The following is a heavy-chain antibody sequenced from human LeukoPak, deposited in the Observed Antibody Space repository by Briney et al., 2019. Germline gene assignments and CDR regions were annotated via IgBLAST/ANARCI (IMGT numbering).Heavy chain of an antibody. Sequence: GGSLRLSCAASGLTFGSYWMSWVRQAPGKGLEWVANIMQAGTEKYYVDSVKGRFTISRDNAKNSLYLQMSRLRAEDTAVYYCAGSEAYYDILTGYASYYGMDVWGQGTTVTVSS. CDR2: IMQAGTEK. V-gene: IGHV3-7*03. D-gene: IGHD3-9*01. CDR3: AGSEAYYDILTGYASYYGMDV. CDR1: GLTFGSYW. J-gene: IGHJ6*02.